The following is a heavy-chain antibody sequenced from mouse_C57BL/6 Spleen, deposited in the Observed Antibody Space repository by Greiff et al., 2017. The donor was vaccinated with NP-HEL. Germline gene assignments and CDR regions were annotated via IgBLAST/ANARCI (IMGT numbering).Heavy chain of an antibody. Sequence: QVQLKQPGAELVKPGASVKLSCKASGYTFTSYWMHWVKQRPGRGLEWIGRIDPNSGGTTYNEKFKSKATLTVDKPSSTAYMQLSSLTSEDSAVYYCAKEKPLPYYFDYWGQGTTLTVSS. D-gene: IGHD6-1*01. CDR1: GYTFTSYW. J-gene: IGHJ2*01. CDR2: IDPNSGGT. V-gene: IGHV1-72*01. CDR3: AKEKPLPYYFDY.